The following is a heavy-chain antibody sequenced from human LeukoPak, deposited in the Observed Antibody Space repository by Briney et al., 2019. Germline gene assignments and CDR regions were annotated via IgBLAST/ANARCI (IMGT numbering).Heavy chain of an antibody. CDR3: ARGSFSSGYYFYYYGMDV. D-gene: IGHD3-22*01. Sequence: PSETLSLTCAVYGVSFSGYYWSWIRQPPGKGLEWIGEINHSGSTNYNPSLKSRVTISVDTSKNQFSLKLSSVTAADTAVYYCARGSFSSGYYFYYYGMDVWGQGTTVTVSS. J-gene: IGHJ6*02. CDR2: INHSGST. V-gene: IGHV4-34*01. CDR1: GVSFSGYY.